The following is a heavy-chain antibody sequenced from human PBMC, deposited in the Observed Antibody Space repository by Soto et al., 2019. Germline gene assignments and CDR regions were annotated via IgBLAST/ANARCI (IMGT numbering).Heavy chain of an antibody. CDR1: GYSFTSYC. J-gene: IGHJ5*02. D-gene: IGHD3-3*01. CDR2: IYPGGSDT. V-gene: IGHV5-51*01. CDR3: ARGRYYDFWSGYSSHWFDP. Sequence: GESLKISCKGSGYSFTSYCIGWVRQMPWKGLEWMGIIYPGGSDTRYSPSFQGQVTISADKSISTAYLQWSSLKASDTAMYYCARGRYYDFWSGYSSHWFDPWGQGTLVTVSS.